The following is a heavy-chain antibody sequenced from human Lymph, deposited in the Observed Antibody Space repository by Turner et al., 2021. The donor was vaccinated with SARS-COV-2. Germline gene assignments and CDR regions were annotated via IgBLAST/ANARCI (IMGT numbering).Heavy chain of an antibody. J-gene: IGHJ2*01. V-gene: IGHV4-34*01. Sequence: QVQLQQWGAGLLKPSETLSLTCAVYGGSFSGYYWSWIRQPPGKGLEWIGEINHSGSTNYNPSIKSRVTISVDTSKKQFSLKLSSVTAADTAGYYCARVWVRWWYFDLWGRGTLVTVSS. D-gene: IGHD7-27*01. CDR2: INHSGST. CDR1: GGSFSGYY. CDR3: ARVWVRWWYFDL.